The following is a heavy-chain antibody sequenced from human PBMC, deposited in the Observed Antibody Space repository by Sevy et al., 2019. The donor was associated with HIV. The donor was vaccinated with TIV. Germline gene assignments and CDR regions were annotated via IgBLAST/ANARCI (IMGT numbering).Heavy chain of an antibody. D-gene: IGHD6-19*01. CDR3: TRDRTYSSGWLGNYYYDMDV. J-gene: IGHJ6*02. CDR1: GYTFTGYY. V-gene: IGHV1-2*04. Sequence: ASVKVSCKASGYTFTGYYIHWVRQAPGQGLEWMGWINPNTGGTNFPQKFQGCVTMTRDTSITTAYMELSRLRSDDTAIYYCTRDRTYSSGWLGNYYYDMDVWGQGTTVTVSS. CDR2: INPNTGGT.